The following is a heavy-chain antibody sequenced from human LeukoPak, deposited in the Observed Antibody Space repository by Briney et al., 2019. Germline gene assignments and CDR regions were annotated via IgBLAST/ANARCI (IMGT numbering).Heavy chain of an antibody. CDR1: GGSVSGYY. CDR3: AREQKSGSYRPFDY. Sequence: SETLSLTCTVSGGSVSGYYWSWIRQPPGEGLEWIGHIYYSGSTNYNPSLKSRLTISLDTSKNQFSLNLSSLTAADTVVYYCAREQKSGSYRPFDYWGQGTLVTVSS. D-gene: IGHD1-26*01. CDR2: IYYSGST. V-gene: IGHV4-59*02. J-gene: IGHJ4*02.